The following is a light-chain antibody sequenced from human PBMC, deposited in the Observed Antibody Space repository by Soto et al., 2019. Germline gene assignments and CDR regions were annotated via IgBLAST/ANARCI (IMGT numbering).Light chain of an antibody. CDR3: QKYNTAPWT. CDR1: QGISNY. CDR2: NES. J-gene: IGKJ1*01. Sequence: DVQMTQSPSSLSASVGDRVTITCRASQGISNYLAWYQQKPGKVPKFLIYNESTLQSGVPSRLSGSGSGTDFTLTISSLQPEDVATYYCQKYNTAPWTFGQGTKVEIK. V-gene: IGKV1-27*01.